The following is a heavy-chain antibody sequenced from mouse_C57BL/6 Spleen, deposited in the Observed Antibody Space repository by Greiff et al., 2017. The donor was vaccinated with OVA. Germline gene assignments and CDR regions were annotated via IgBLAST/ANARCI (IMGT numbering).Heavy chain of an antibody. D-gene: IGHD1-1*01. V-gene: IGHV1-39*01. CDR3: ARFYYGSSFYAMDY. CDR1: GYSFTDYN. CDR2: INPNYGTT. J-gene: IGHJ4*01. Sequence: VQLQQSGPELVKPGASVKISCKASGYSFTDYNMNWVKQSNGKSLEWIGVINPNYGTTSYNQKFKGKATLTVDQSSSTAYMQLNSLTSEDSAVXYCARFYYGSSFYAMDYWGQGTSVTVSS.